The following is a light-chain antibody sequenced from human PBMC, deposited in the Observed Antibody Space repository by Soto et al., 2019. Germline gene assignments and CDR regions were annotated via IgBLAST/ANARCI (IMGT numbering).Light chain of an antibody. CDR3: QQSFSVPLT. CDR2: GAS. CDR1: QYITTY. J-gene: IGKJ4*01. Sequence: DIQMTQSPSSLSASVGDRVTITCRASQYITTYLNWYQHKPGTAPKLLIYGASSLQSGVPSRFSGNGSGTDFTLTISSLQTEDFATYYCQQSFSVPLTFGGGTKVDIK. V-gene: IGKV1-39*01.